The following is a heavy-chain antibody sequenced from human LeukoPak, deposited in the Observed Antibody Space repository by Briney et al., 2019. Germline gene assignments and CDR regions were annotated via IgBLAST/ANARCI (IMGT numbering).Heavy chain of an antibody. J-gene: IGHJ5*02. CDR2: INHSGST. Sequence: SETLSLTCAVYGGSFSGYYWSWIRQPPGKGLEWIGEINHSGSTNYNPSLKSRVTISVDTSKNQFSLKLSSVTAADTAVYYCARGGRKAYNWNYGVWFDPWGQGTLVTVSS. V-gene: IGHV4-34*01. CDR3: ARGGRKAYNWNYGVWFDP. CDR1: GGSFSGYY. D-gene: IGHD1-7*01.